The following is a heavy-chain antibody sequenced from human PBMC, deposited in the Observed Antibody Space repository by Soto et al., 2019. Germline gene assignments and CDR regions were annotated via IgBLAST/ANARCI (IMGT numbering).Heavy chain of an antibody. V-gene: IGHV3-30-3*01. CDR3: ARDLKATGATTYYDFWSGYYLGLDYYYGMDV. CDR2: ISYDGSNK. Sequence: GGSLRLSCAASGFTFSSYAMHWVRQAPGKGLEWVAVISYDGSNKYYADSVKGRFTISRDNSKNTLYLQMNRLRAEDTAVYYCARDLKATGATTYYDFWSGYYLGLDYYYGMDVWGQGTTVTVS. J-gene: IGHJ6*02. CDR1: GFTFSSYA. D-gene: IGHD3-3*01.